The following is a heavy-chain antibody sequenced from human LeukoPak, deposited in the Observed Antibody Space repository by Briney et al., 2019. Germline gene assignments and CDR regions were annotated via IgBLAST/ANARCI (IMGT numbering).Heavy chain of an antibody. J-gene: IGHJ4*02. Sequence: GGSLRLSCAASGFTVSSNYMSWVRQAPGKGLEWVSVIYSGGSTYYADSVKGRFTISRDNSKNTLYLQMNSLRAEDTAVYYCARGTVDTAMVYYFDYWGQGTLVTVSS. CDR2: IYSGGST. CDR1: GFTVSSNY. CDR3: ARGTVDTAMVYYFDY. V-gene: IGHV3-66*02. D-gene: IGHD5-18*01.